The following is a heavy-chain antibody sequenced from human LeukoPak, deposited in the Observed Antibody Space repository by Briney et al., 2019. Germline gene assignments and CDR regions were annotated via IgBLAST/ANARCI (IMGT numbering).Heavy chain of an antibody. D-gene: IGHD5-18*01. Sequence: ASVKVSCKASGYTFTSYDINWVRQATGQGLEWMGWMNPNSGNTGYAQKFQGRVTMTRNTSISTAYMELSSLRSEDTAVYYCARGTAPVYRKGMDVWDQGTTVTVSS. J-gene: IGHJ6*02. V-gene: IGHV1-8*01. CDR1: GYTFTSYD. CDR3: ARGTAPVYRKGMDV. CDR2: MNPNSGNT.